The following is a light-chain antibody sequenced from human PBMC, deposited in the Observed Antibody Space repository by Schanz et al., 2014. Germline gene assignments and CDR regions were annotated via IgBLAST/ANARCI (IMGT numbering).Light chain of an antibody. CDR3: ATWDDSLEGPV. CDR1: SSDVGGYNY. V-gene: IGLV2-14*01. CDR2: DVN. J-gene: IGLJ3*02. Sequence: QSALTQPASVSGSPGQSITISCTGTSSDVGGYNYVSWYQQHPGKAPKLMIYDVNNRPSGVSNRFSGSKSGNTASLTISGLQAEDEADYYCATWDDSLEGPVFGGGTKVTVL.